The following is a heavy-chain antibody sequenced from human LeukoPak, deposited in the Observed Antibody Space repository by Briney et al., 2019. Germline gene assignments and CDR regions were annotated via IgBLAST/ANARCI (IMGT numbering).Heavy chain of an antibody. V-gene: IGHV3-23*01. D-gene: IGHD2-15*01. CDR3: AKKSGVTCYSAVDY. J-gene: IGHJ4*02. CDR1: GFTFNNYA. CDR2: ISGSGGTT. Sequence: GGSLRLSCAASGFTFNNYAMSWVRQAPGKGLEWVSAISGSGGTTYYADPVKGRFTISRDNSKNTLYLQMNSLRAEDTAIYYCAKKSGVTCYSAVDYWGQGTLVTVSS.